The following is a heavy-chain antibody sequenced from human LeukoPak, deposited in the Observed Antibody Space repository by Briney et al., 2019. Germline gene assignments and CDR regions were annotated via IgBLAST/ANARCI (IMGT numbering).Heavy chain of an antibody. J-gene: IGHJ4*02. CDR3: ALYGYDILTGYSDY. D-gene: IGHD3-9*01. Sequence: PGGSLRLSCAASAFTFSSYAMSWVRQAPGKGLKWVSAISGSGGSTYYADSVKGRFTISRDNSKNTLYLQMNSLRVEDTAVYYCALYGYDILTGYSDYWGQGTLVTVSS. CDR1: AFTFSSYA. CDR2: ISGSGGST. V-gene: IGHV3-23*01.